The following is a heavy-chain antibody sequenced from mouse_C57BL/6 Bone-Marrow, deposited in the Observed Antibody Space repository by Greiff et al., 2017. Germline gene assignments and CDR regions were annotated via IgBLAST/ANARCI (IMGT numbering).Heavy chain of an antibody. CDR2: IYPGNSDT. V-gene: IGHV1-5*01. Sequence: RPGQGLEWIGAIYPGNSDTSYNQKFKGKAKLTAVTSASTAYMELSSLTNEDSAVYYCTRSGYYGSSLDYWGQGTTLTVSS. D-gene: IGHD1-1*01. CDR3: TRSGYYGSSLDY. J-gene: IGHJ2*01.